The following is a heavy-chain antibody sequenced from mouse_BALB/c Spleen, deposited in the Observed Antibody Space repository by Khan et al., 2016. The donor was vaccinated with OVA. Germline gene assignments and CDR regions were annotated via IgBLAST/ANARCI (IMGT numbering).Heavy chain of an antibody. J-gene: IGHJ1*01. CDR1: GYTFTSYD. CDR2: FFPGDGST. Sequence: QVRLQQSGAELVKPGAPVKLSCKASGYTFTSYDINWVRQRPEQGLEWIGWFFPGDGSTKYNEKFKGKATLTSDKSSSTAYMQLSRLTSEHSAVYFRAGHSDGNIRYRYVDVWGAGTTVTVSS. V-gene: IGHV1-85*01. D-gene: IGHD1-1*01. CDR3: AGHSDGNIRYRYVDV.